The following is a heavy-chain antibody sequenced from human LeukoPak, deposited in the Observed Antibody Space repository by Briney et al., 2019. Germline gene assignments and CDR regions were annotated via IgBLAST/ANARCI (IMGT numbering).Heavy chain of an antibody. V-gene: IGHV1-2*04. CDR1: GYTFTGYY. CDR2: INPNSGGT. J-gene: IGHJ6*02. CDR3: ASDPTNSFWFYYYGMDV. D-gene: IGHD3-3*01. Sequence: ASVKVSCKASGYTFTGYYMHWVRQAPGQGLEWMGWINPNSGGTNYAQKFQGWVTMTRDTSISTAYMELSRLRSDDTAVYYCASDPTNSFWFYYYGMDVWGQGTTVTVSS.